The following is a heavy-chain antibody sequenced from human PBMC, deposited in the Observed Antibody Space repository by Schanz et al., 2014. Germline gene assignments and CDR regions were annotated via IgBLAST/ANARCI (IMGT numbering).Heavy chain of an antibody. V-gene: IGHV1-69*04. CDR3: ARDQSPYTNSSDVRYFDY. J-gene: IGHJ4*02. CDR2: IIPSLGLA. D-gene: IGHD6-6*01. CDR1: GGTFSSFG. Sequence: QVQLVQSGAEVKKPGSSMKVSCKASGGTFSSFGINWVRQAPGQGLEWMGRIIPSLGLAKYEQKFQDKVTITADTSTTTAYMELRNLRSDDTAVYYCARDQSPYTNSSDVRYFDYWGQGSLVTVSS.